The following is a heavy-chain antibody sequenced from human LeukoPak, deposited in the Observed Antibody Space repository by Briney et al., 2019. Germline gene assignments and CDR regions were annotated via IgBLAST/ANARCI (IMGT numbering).Heavy chain of an antibody. CDR1: GFTFSSYA. CDR3: AKRPRGAVAANYAWFDP. V-gene: IGHV3-30*04. Sequence: GGSLRLSCAASGFTFSSYAMHWVRQAPGKGLEWVAVISYDGSNKYYADSVKGRFTISRDNSKNTLYLQMNSLRAEDTAVYYCAKRPRGAVAANYAWFDPWGQGTLVTVSS. J-gene: IGHJ5*02. D-gene: IGHD6-19*01. CDR2: ISYDGSNK.